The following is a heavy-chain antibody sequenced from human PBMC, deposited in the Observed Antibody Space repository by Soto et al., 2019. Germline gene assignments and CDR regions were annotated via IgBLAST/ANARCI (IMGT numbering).Heavy chain of an antibody. D-gene: IGHD1-26*01. CDR1: ESTVRRDW. Sequence: EVSLVESGGGLVQTGGSLRLSCAISESTVRRDWMNWVRQAPGKGLEWVAHTNQDGSEKYYVDSVKGRFTISRDNAKNSLFLQMNSLEAGDTAMYYCSGGVGDAFWGQGTLVTVSS. CDR3: SGGVGDAF. J-gene: IGHJ4*02. V-gene: IGHV3-7*04. CDR2: TNQDGSEK.